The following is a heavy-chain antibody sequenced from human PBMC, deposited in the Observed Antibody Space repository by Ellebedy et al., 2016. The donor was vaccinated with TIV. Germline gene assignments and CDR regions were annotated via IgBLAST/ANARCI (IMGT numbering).Heavy chain of an antibody. V-gene: IGHV4-34*01. Sequence: MPSETLSLTCAVYGGSFSGYYWSWIRQPPGKGLEWIGEINHSGSTNYNPSLKSRVTISVDTSKNQFSLRLSSVTAADTAVYYCARCHYDILTGLPSGMDVWGQGTTVTVSS. CDR1: GGSFSGYY. D-gene: IGHD3-9*01. CDR3: ARCHYDILTGLPSGMDV. CDR2: INHSGST. J-gene: IGHJ6*02.